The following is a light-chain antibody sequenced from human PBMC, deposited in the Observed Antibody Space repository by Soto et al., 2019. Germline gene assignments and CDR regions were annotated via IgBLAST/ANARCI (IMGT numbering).Light chain of an antibody. CDR1: SSKIGSNT. CDR3: AAWDDSLNGVV. Sequence: QSVLTQPPSASGTPGQRVTISSSGSSSKIGSNTVNWYQQLPGTAPKLLIYSNNLRPSGVPDRFSGSKSGTSASLAISGLQTQDEADYYCAAWDDSLNGVVFGGGTKLTVL. CDR2: SNN. V-gene: IGLV1-44*01. J-gene: IGLJ2*01.